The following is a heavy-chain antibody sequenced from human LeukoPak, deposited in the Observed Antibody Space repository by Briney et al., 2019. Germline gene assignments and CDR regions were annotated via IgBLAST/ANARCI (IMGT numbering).Heavy chain of an antibody. D-gene: IGHD6-13*01. CDR2: INPNSGGT. CDR1: GYTFTCYY. CDR3: ARGPQPYYYYYYMDV. Sequence: GASVKVSCKASGYTFTCYYMHWVRQAPGQGLEWMGWINPNSGGTNYAQKFQGRVTMTRDTSISTAYMELSRLRSDDTAVYYCARGPQPYYYYYYMDVWGKGTTVTVSS. V-gene: IGHV1-2*02. J-gene: IGHJ6*03.